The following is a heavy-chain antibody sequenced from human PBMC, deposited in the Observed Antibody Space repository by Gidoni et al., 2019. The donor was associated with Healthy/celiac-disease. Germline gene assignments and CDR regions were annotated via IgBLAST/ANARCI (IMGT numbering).Heavy chain of an antibody. V-gene: IGHV4-39*01. CDR3: ARQSSSWINNWFDP. CDR2: IYYSGST. D-gene: IGHD6-13*01. Sequence: QLQLQESGPGLVKPSETLSLTCTVSGGSLSSSSYYWGWIRQPPGKGLEWIGSIYYSGSTYYNPSLKSRVTISVDTSKNQFSLKLSSVTAADTAVYYCARQSSSWINNWFDPWGQGTLVTVSS. CDR1: GGSLSSSSYY. J-gene: IGHJ5*02.